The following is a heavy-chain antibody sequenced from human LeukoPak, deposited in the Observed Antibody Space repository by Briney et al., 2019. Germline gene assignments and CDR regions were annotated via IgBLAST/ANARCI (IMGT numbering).Heavy chain of an antibody. Sequence: PGGSLRLSCEASGFNFNTYSMAWVRQAPGKGLEWVSTISSSSSYMYYADSVRGRFTISRDNAKSSLFLQMNNLRAEDTAVYYCARASGGDRGYDLYYFDYWGQGSLVTVSS. CDR3: ARASGGDRGYDLYYFDY. CDR2: ISSSSSYM. D-gene: IGHD5-12*01. V-gene: IGHV3-21*01. CDR1: GFNFNTYS. J-gene: IGHJ4*02.